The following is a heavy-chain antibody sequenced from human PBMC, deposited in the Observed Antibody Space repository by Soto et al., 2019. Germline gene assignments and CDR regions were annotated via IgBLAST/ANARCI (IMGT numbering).Heavy chain of an antibody. D-gene: IGHD4-17*01. J-gene: IGHJ6*02. CDR1: GFTFSSYG. Sequence: GGSLRLSCAASGFTFSSYGMHWVRQAPGKGLEWVAVTSYDGSNKYYADSVKGRFTISRDNSKNTLYLQMNSLRAEDTAVYYCAKDFYGDTYGMDVWGQGTTVTVSS. CDR3: AKDFYGDTYGMDV. CDR2: TSYDGSNK. V-gene: IGHV3-30*18.